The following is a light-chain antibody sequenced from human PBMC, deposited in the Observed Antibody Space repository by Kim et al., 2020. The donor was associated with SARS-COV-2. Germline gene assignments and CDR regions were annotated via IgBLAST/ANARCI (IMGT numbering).Light chain of an antibody. V-gene: IGKV1-39*01. CDR1: QRINRY. J-gene: IGKJ2*01. CDR2: AAS. CDR3: QQSHSTPYT. Sequence: GSCGDRATIHCRASQRINRYLNWYQQKPGKAPKLLIFAASRLQSGAPSRFSGSGSGTDYTLTITGLQPEDFATYYCQQSHSTPYTFGQGTKLEI.